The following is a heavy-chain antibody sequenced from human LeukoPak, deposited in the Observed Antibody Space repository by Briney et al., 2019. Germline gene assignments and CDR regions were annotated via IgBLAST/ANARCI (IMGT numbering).Heavy chain of an antibody. J-gene: IGHJ4*02. CDR3: ASNPEDVVVVVAATDY. Sequence: SGGSLRLPCAASGFTFSSYAMSWVRQAPGKGLEWVSAISGSGGSTYYADSVKGRFTISRDNSKNTLYLQMNSLRAEDTAVYYCASNPEDVVVVVAATDYWGQGTLVTVSS. CDR2: ISGSGGST. CDR1: GFTFSSYA. V-gene: IGHV3-23*01. D-gene: IGHD2-15*01.